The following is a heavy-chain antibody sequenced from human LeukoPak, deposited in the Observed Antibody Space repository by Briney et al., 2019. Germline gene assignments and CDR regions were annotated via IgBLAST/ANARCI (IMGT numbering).Heavy chain of an antibody. D-gene: IGHD6-19*01. CDR1: GFTFSSYA. CDR3: ARSRSYNSGWRYYLDY. V-gene: IGHV3-53*01. J-gene: IGHJ4*02. CDR2: IYSGGST. Sequence: QAGGSLRLSCAASGFTFSSYAMSWVRQAPGKGLEWVSVIYSGGSTYYADSVKGRFTISRDNSKNTLYLQMNSLRAEDTAVYYCARSRSYNSGWRYYLDYWGQGTLVTVSS.